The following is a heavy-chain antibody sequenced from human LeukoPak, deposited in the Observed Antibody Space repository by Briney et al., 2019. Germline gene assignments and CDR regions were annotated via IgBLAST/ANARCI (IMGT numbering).Heavy chain of an antibody. CDR2: MYYSGTT. CDR1: GGSISTNSFS. V-gene: IGHV4-39*01. D-gene: IGHD3-10*01. Sequence: SETLSLTCIVSGGSISTNSFSWDWIRQAPGKGLEWIGSMYYSGTTYYNLSLRSRVTISVDTSKNQFSLELSSVTAADTAVYYCARGTLYDYWGQGTLVTVSS. J-gene: IGHJ4*02. CDR3: ARGTLYDY.